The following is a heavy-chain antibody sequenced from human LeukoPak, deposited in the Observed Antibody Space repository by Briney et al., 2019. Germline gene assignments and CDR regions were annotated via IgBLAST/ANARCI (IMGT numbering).Heavy chain of an antibody. CDR2: INHSGST. CDR1: GGSFSGYY. CDR3: ARAYGDYVGGYYYYYMDV. D-gene: IGHD4-17*01. V-gene: IGHV4-34*01. Sequence: PSETLSLTCAVYGGSFSGYYWSWIRQPPGKGLEWIGEINHSGSTNYNPSLKRRVPISVDTSKNQFSLQLSSVTAADTAVYYCARAYGDYVGGYYYYYMDVWGKGTTVTVSS. J-gene: IGHJ6*03.